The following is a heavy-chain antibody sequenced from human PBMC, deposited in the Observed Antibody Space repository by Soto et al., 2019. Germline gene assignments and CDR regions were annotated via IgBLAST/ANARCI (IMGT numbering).Heavy chain of an antibody. V-gene: IGHV1-69*13. D-gene: IGHD3-22*01. Sequence: SVKVSCKASGGTFSSYAISWVRQAPGQGLEWMGGIIPIFGTANYAQKFQGRVTITADESTSTAYMELSSLRSEDTAVYYCARAASGIEYYYDSSGYYYYYGMDVWGQGTTVTVSS. CDR1: GGTFSSYA. J-gene: IGHJ6*02. CDR2: IIPIFGTA. CDR3: ARAASGIEYYYDSSGYYYYYGMDV.